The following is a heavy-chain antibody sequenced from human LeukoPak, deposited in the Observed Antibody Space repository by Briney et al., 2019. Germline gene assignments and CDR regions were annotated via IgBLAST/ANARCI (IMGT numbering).Heavy chain of an antibody. CDR3: AKDHCSGGGCYDLYFQH. CDR2: ISGSGGST. V-gene: IGHV3-23*01. Sequence: GGSLRLSCAASGFTFSSYAMSWVRQAPGKGLEWVSAISGSGGSTYYADSVKGRFTISRDNSKNTLYLQMNSLRAEDTAVYYCAKDHCSGGGCYDLYFQHWGQGTLVTVSS. D-gene: IGHD2-15*01. J-gene: IGHJ1*01. CDR1: GFTFSSYA.